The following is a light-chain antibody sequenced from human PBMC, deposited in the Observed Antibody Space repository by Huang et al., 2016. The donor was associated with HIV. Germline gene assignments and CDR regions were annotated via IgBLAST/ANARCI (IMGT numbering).Light chain of an antibody. CDR1: QGISSY. CDR3: QQLKSYPLA. V-gene: IGKV1-9*01. J-gene: IGKJ4*01. Sequence: IQLTQSPSSLSASVGDRVTITCRASQGISSYLAWYQQKPGRAPKLLIYAASTLRSGVPSRFSGRGSRTDFTLTISSLQPEDFATYYCQQLKSYPLAFAGGTRLEIK. CDR2: AAS.